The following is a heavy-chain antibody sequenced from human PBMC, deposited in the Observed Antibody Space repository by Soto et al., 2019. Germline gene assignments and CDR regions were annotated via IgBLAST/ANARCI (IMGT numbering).Heavy chain of an antibody. CDR1: GGSFSGYY. Sequence: SETLSLTCAVYGGSFSGYYWSWIRQPPGKGLEWIGEINHSGSTNYNPSLKSRVTISVDTSKNQFSLKLSSVTATDTAVYYCARGLRWFYPPGVAANWFDPWGQGTLVTVSS. CDR2: INHSGST. J-gene: IGHJ5*02. D-gene: IGHD2-21*01. CDR3: ARGLRWFYPPGVAANWFDP. V-gene: IGHV4-34*01.